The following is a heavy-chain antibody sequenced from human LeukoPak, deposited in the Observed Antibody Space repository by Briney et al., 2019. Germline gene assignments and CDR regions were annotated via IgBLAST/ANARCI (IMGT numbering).Heavy chain of an antibody. CDR2: ITANGGYT. Sequence: PGGSLRLSCPASAFSFSKFALIWVRQAAGKGLEWVSAITANGGYTLYADAVKSRITVSRDNSKNTLYLQINSLRPEDTAMYYCAKGPNGDYIGAFDFWGQGTMVTVSS. D-gene: IGHD4-17*01. J-gene: IGHJ3*01. CDR1: AFSFSKFA. V-gene: IGHV3-23*01. CDR3: AKGPNGDYIGAFDF.